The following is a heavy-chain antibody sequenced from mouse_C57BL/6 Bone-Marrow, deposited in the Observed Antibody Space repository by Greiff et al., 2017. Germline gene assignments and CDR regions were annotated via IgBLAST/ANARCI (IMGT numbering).Heavy chain of an antibody. CDR2: ISDGGSYT. V-gene: IGHV5-4*01. CDR1: GFTFSSYA. CDR3: ARERVYCDY. Sequence: EVQGVESGGGLVKPRGSLKLSCAASGFTFSSYAMSWVRQTPEKRLEWVATISDGGSYTYYPDNVKGRFTISRDNATNNLYLQMSHLKSEDTAMYYCARERVYCDYWGQGTTLTVSA. J-gene: IGHJ2*01.